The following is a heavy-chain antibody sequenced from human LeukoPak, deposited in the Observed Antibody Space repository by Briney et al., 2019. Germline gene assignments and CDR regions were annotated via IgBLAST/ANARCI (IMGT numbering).Heavy chain of an antibody. CDR3: VKDRYTGRPHWFDP. Sequence: PGGSLRLSCAASGFTSNNFAMSWVRQAPGKGLEWGSAASASGSSTYYADSVKGRFSISRDNSKNTLYLQMNSLRGEDTAVYYCVKDRYTGRPHWFDPWGQGTLVTVSS. CDR2: ASASGSST. V-gene: IGHV3-23*01. CDR1: GFTSNNFA. J-gene: IGHJ5*02. D-gene: IGHD5-12*01.